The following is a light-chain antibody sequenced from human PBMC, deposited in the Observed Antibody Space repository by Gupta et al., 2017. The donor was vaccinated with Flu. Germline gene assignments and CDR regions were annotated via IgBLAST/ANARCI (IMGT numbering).Light chain of an antibody. Sequence: DAVMTQSPLFLAVTLGQPASISCRSSQGLVYSDGNTYLHWFQQRPGQSPRLLIYLVTKRDSGVPDRFSGSGSGTDFTLKISRVEADDVGVYFCMQGAHWPWTFGQGTKLEIK. CDR1: QGLVYSDGNTY. J-gene: IGKJ1*01. CDR3: MQGAHWPWT. V-gene: IGKV2-30*01. CDR2: LVT.